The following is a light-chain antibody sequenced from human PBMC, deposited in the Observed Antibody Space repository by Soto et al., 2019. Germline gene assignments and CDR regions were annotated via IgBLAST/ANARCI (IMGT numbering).Light chain of an antibody. J-gene: IGLJ3*02. V-gene: IGLV4-69*01. CDR2: LNSDGSH. Sequence: QPVLTQSPSASATLGASVKLTCTLSSGHRTYAITWHQQQPEKGPRYLMKLNSDGSHTKGDGIPDRFTGSSSGAERYLTISSLQSDDEADYYCQTWGTGIVVFGGGTKVTVL. CDR3: QTWGTGIVV. CDR1: SGHRTYA.